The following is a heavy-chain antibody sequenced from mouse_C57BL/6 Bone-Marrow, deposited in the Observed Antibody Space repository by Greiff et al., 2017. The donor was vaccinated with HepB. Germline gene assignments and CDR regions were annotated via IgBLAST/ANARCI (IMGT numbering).Heavy chain of an antibody. CDR2: IWRGGST. V-gene: IGHV2-5*01. CDR3: AKTVTTVVATDWYFDV. CDR1: GFSLTSYG. Sequence: QVQLQQSGPGLVQPSQSLSITCTVSGFSLTSYGVHWVRQSPGKGLEWLGVIWRGGSTDYNAAFMSRLSITKDNSKSQVFFKMNSLQADDTAIYYCAKTVTTVVATDWYFDVWGTGTTVTVSS. D-gene: IGHD1-1*01. J-gene: IGHJ1*03.